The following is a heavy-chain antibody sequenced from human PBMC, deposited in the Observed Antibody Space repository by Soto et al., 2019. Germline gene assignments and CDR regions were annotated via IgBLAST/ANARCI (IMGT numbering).Heavy chain of an antibody. CDR2: IKDDGSET. CDR3: VNSYAARGWYEGSHY. D-gene: IGHD6-19*01. J-gene: IGHJ4*02. V-gene: IGHV3-7*03. CDR1: GFTFRSSG. Sequence: GCSLKLCCAASGFTFRSSGMSWVRLTPGNGLEWVANIKDDGSETYYVDSVKGRFTISRDNAKNSLYLQMNSLRVEDTAVYYCVNSYAARGWYEGSHYWGRGTVVTVSS.